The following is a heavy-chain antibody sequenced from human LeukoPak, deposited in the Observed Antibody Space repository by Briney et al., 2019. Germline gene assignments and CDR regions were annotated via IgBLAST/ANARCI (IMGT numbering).Heavy chain of an antibody. J-gene: IGHJ3*02. D-gene: IGHD5-24*01. CDR3: ARGPRTHGYAFDI. V-gene: IGHV4-39*07. CDR1: GGSISSSSYY. CDR2: IYYSGKT. Sequence: SETLSLTCTVSGGSISSSSYYWGWIRQPPGKGLEWIGSIYYSGKTYYNPSLKSRVTISVATSKNQFSLKLSSVTAADTAVYYCARGPRTHGYAFDIWGQGTMVTVSS.